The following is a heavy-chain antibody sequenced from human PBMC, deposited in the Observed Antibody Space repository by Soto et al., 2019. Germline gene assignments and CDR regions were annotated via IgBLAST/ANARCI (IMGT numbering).Heavy chain of an antibody. CDR3: ARYRPHYYDSSGYPNWFDP. D-gene: IGHD3-22*01. V-gene: IGHV1-69*13. J-gene: IGHJ5*02. Sequence: SVEVSSEGSGGTFTSYSISWVLQAPGQGLEWMGGIIPIFGTANYAQKFQGRVTITADESTSTAYMELSSLRSEDTAVYYCARYRPHYYDSSGYPNWFDPCGQGTLVTVSS. CDR2: IIPIFGTA. CDR1: GGTFTSYS.